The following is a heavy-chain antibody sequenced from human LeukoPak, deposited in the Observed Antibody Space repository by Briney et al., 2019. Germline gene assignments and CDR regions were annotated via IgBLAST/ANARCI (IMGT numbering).Heavy chain of an antibody. CDR2: IGFDVSMK. D-gene: IGHD2-15*01. J-gene: IGHJ4*02. CDR1: GFTFSSYG. CDR3: ARDLGGIYYIAY. V-gene: IGHV3-30*02. Sequence: PGGSLRLSCAASGFTFSSYGMHWVRQAPGEGLEWVAYIGFDVSMKYYSDSVKVRFTISRDNSKNTVHLQMNSLRAANTALYFCARDLGGIYYIAYWGQGTLVTVSS.